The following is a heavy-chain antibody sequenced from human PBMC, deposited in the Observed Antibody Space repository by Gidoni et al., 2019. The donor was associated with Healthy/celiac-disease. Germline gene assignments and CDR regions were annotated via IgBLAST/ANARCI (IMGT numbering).Heavy chain of an antibody. CDR1: GYTFTSYG. J-gene: IGHJ6*02. V-gene: IGHV1-18*01. Sequence: QVQLVQSGAEVKKPGASVKVSCKASGYTFTSYGISWVRQAPGQGLEWMGWISAYNGNTNYAQKLQGRVTMTTDTATSTAYMELRSLRSDDTAVYYCARDGTYSSGYTARYYYYYGMDVWGQGTTVTVSS. D-gene: IGHD3-22*01. CDR3: ARDGTYSSGYTARYYYYYGMDV. CDR2: ISAYNGNT.